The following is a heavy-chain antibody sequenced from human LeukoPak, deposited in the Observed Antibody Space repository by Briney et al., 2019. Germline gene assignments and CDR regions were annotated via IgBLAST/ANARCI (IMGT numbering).Heavy chain of an antibody. J-gene: IGHJ4*02. CDR1: GFTFSSYA. D-gene: IGHD6-13*01. Sequence: PGGSLRLSCAASGFTFSSYAMHWVRQAPGKGLEWVAVISYDGSNKYYADSVKGRFTISRDNAKNSLYLQMNSLRAEDTAVYYCARGRERYSSTYNWGQGTLVTVSS. CDR3: ARGRERYSSTYN. CDR2: ISYDGSNK. V-gene: IGHV3-30-3*01.